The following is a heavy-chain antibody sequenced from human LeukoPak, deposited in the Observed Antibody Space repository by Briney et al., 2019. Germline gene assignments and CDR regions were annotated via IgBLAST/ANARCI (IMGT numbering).Heavy chain of an antibody. D-gene: IGHD3-3*01. CDR1: GFTFSSYG. V-gene: IGHV3-30*02. CDR2: IRYDGSNK. J-gene: IGHJ4*02. CDR3: AKDLIKGYDFWSGYYLDY. Sequence: GGSLRLSCAAYGFTFSSYGMHWVRQAPGKGLEWVAFIRYDGSNKYYADSVKGRFTISRDNSKNTLYLQMNSLRAEDTAVYYCAKDLIKGYDFWSGYYLDYWGQGTLVTVSS.